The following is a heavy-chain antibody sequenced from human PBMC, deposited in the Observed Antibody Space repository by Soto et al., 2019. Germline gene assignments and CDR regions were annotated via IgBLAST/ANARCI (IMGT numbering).Heavy chain of an antibody. V-gene: IGHV1-18*04. J-gene: IGHJ4*02. Sequence: GASVKVSCKASGYTFTSYGIGWVRQAPGQGLEWMGWISAYNGNTNYAQKLQGRVTMTTDTSTSTAYMELRSLRSDDTAVYYCARDFLGYSSSWFKATFDYWGQGTLVTVSS. CDR2: ISAYNGNT. CDR3: ARDFLGYSSSWFKATFDY. CDR1: GYTFTSYG. D-gene: IGHD6-13*01.